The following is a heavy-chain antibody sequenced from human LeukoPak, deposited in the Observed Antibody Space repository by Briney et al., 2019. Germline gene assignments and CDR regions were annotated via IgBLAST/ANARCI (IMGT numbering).Heavy chain of an antibody. CDR1: GFSLSNHW. J-gene: IGHJ6*02. V-gene: IGHV3-7*01. CDR2: IDVDGSEK. CDR3: ARGHYGLDV. Sequence: GGSLRLSCAASGFSLSNHWVTWVRQAPGKGPEWVAHIDVDGSEKDFLDSVRGRFTISRDNSKNSVYLQMNTLRVEDTAVYHCARGHYGLDVWGQGTTVTVSS.